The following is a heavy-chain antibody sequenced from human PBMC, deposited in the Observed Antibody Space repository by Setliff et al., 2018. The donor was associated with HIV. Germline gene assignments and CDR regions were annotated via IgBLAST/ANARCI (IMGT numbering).Heavy chain of an antibody. J-gene: IGHJ4*02. D-gene: IGHD3-22*01. Sequence: GASVKVSCKASGYTFTGYYMHWVRQAPGQGLEWMGRINPNSGGTKYAQNFQGRVTMTRDTSITTAYMELSSPISDDTAVYYCAREERYYDGKGALDYWGQGMLVTVSS. CDR1: GYTFTGYY. CDR3: AREERYYDGKGALDY. V-gene: IGHV1-2*06. CDR2: INPNSGGT.